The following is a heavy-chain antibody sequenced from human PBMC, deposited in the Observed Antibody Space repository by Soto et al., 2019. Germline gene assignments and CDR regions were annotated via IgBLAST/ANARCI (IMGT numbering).Heavy chain of an antibody. CDR1: GFPFNSYW. D-gene: IGHD1-1*01. CDR2: ITADGGST. Sequence: GGSLRLSCAASGFPFNSYWMHWVRQAPGKGLVWVARITADGGSTTYADSVKGRFTMSRDNAKNSLYLQMNSLRVNDTAVYYCARDLASATGTFDYWGQGTLVTVSS. CDR3: ARDLASATGTFDY. J-gene: IGHJ4*02. V-gene: IGHV3-74*01.